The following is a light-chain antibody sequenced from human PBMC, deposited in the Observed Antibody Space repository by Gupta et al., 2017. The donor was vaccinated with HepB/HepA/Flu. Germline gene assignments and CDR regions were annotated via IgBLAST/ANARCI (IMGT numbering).Light chain of an antibody. CDR1: SNDFGDFNY. V-gene: IGLV2-14*03. Sequence: QSALTQPASVSGSPGQSITISCTATSNDFGDFNYVSWYQQHPGKAPKLFISDVSNRPSGVANRFSGSKSGTTASLTISGLQAEDEADYYCNSFTYTTTIVVFGGGTRLTVL. CDR2: DVS. CDR3: NSFTYTTTIVV. J-gene: IGLJ2*01.